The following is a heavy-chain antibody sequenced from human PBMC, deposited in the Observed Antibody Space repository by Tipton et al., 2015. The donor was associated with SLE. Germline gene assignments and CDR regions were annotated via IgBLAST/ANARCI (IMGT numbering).Heavy chain of an antibody. D-gene: IGHD2-2*01. CDR1: GGSFSGYY. J-gene: IGHJ6*03. CDR3: ARGTKGGYYYYYYMDV. CDR2: INHSGST. Sequence: TLSLTCAVYGGSFSGYYWSWIRQPPGKGLEWIGEINHSGSTNYNPSLKSRVTISVDTSKNQFSLKLSSVTAADTAVYYCARGTKGGYYYYYYMDVWGKGTTVTVSS. V-gene: IGHV4-34*01.